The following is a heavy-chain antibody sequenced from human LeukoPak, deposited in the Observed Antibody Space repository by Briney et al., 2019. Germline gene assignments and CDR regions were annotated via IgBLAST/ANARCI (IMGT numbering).Heavy chain of an antibody. CDR1: GGTFSSYA. CDR2: IFPIFGTA. CDR3: ARDRKSQGETYYYYYMDV. J-gene: IGHJ6*03. D-gene: IGHD3-16*01. Sequence: GASVKVSCKASGGTFSSYAISWVRQAPGQGLEWMGGIFPIFGTANYAQKFQGRVTITTDESTSTAYMELSSLRSEDTAVYYCARDRKSQGETYYYYYMDVWGKGTTVTVSS. V-gene: IGHV1-69*05.